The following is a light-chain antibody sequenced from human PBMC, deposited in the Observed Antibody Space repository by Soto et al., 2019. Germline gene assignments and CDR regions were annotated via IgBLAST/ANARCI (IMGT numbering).Light chain of an antibody. Sequence: EDVLTQSPGTLSLSPGERATLSCRASENVSNNYLAWYQQKPGQAPRLLIFGSSDRAAGIPDRFSGSVSGTDFTLTISRLEPEDFAVYYCQQYCSSPPYTFGQGTKLEIK. CDR2: GSS. V-gene: IGKV3-20*01. CDR3: QQYCSSPPYT. J-gene: IGKJ2*01. CDR1: ENVSNNY.